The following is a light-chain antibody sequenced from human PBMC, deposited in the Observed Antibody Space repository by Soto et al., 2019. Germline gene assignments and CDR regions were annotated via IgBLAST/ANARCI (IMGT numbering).Light chain of an antibody. CDR1: QSVSSY. J-gene: IGKJ5*01. V-gene: IGKV3-11*01. Sequence: EIVLTQSPATLSLSPGERATLSCSASQSVSSYLAWYQQKPGQAPRLLIYDAPNRATGITARFSGSGSGTDFTLPIFILVPEDFAVYYCQQRSNRGPALGQWTRLQIK. CDR3: QQRSNRGPA. CDR2: DAP.